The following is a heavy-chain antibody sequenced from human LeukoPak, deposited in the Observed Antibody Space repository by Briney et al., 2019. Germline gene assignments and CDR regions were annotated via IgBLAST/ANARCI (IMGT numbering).Heavy chain of an antibody. CDR1: GYTFTCYY. D-gene: IGHD3-10*01. CDR3: ARAFDRGVIPPPHFYYYYGMDV. V-gene: IGHV1-2*02. J-gene: IGHJ6*02. Sequence: GASVKVSCKASGYTFTCYYMHWVRQAPGQGLEWMGWINPNSGGTNYAQKFQGRVTMTRDTSISTAYMELSRLRSDDTAVYYCARAFDRGVIPPPHFYYYYGMDVWGQGTTVTVSS. CDR2: INPNSGGT.